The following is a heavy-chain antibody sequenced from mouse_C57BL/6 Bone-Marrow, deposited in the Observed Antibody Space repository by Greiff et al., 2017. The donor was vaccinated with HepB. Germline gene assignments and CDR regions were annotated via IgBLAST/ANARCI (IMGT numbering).Heavy chain of an antibody. D-gene: IGHD1-1*01. Sequence: EVMLVESGGDLVKPGGSLKLSCAASGFTFSSYGMSWVRQTPDKRLEWVATISSGGSYTYYPDSVKGRFTISRDNAKNTLYLQMSSLKSEDTAMYYCARPYYYGSSPLYFDYWGQGTTLTVSS. J-gene: IGHJ2*01. CDR2: ISSGGSYT. CDR1: GFTFSSYG. CDR3: ARPYYYGSSPLYFDY. V-gene: IGHV5-6*01.